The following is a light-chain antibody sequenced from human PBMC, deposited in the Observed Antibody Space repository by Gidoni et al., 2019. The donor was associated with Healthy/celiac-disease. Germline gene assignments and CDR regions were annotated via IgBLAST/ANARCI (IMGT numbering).Light chain of an antibody. CDR2: KVS. CDR1: QSLVYSDGNTY. J-gene: IGKJ1*01. CDR3: MQGTHWPRA. Sequence: DVVMTQSPLSLPVTLGQPASISCRSSQSLVYSDGNTYLNWFQQLPGQSPRRLIYKVSNRDSGVPDRFGGSGSGTDFTLKISRVEAEYVGVYYCMQGTHWPRAFGQGTKVEIK. V-gene: IGKV2-30*01.